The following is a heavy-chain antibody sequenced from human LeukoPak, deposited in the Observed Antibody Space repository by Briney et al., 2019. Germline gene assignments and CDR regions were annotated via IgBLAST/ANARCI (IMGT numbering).Heavy chain of an antibody. D-gene: IGHD6-19*01. V-gene: IGHV3-21*04. J-gene: IGHJ1*01. CDR2: ISSSSSYI. CDR1: GFTFSSYS. CDR3: AKHPYSSGWYDEYFQH. Sequence: GGSLRLSCAASGFTFSSYSMNWVRQAPGKGLEWVSSISSSSSYIYYADSVKGRFTISRDNAKNSLYLQMDSLRAEDTAVYYCAKHPYSSGWYDEYFQHWGQGTLVTVSS.